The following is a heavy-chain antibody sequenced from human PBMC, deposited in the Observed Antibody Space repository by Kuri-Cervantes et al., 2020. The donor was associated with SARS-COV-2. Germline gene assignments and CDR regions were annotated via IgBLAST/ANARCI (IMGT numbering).Heavy chain of an antibody. Sequence: GESLKISCAASEFTFSSYGMHWVRQAPGKGLEWVAVIWYDGSNKYYADSVKGRFTISRDNSKNTLYLQMNSLRAEDTAVYYCARCAFTDYSNYYYYYYYGMDVWGQGTTVTVSS. CDR1: EFTFSSYG. J-gene: IGHJ6*02. CDR2: IWYDGSNK. CDR3: ARCAFTDYSNYYYYYYYGMDV. V-gene: IGHV3-33*01. D-gene: IGHD4-11*01.